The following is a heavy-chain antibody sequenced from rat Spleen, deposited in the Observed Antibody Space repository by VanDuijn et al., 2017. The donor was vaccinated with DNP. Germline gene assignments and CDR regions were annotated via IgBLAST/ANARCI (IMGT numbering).Heavy chain of an antibody. D-gene: IGHD1-6*01. CDR3: ARPQTRGKYVYYGLLLQAMDA. J-gene: IGHJ4*01. Sequence: QVQLQQSGAELAKPGSSVKISCKASGYTFTSYYISWIKQTTGQGLEYIGYINTGSGGTNYNEKFKGKATLTVDKSSSTAFMQLSSLTPDDSAVYYCARPQTRGKYVYYGLLLQAMDAWGQGTSVTVSS. CDR1: GYTFTSYY. V-gene: IGHV1-43*01. CDR2: INTGSGGT.